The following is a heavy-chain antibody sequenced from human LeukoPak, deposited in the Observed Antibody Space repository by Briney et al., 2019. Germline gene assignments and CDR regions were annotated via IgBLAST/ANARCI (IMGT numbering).Heavy chain of an antibody. Sequence: TLSLTCAVSSGSINSGGYSWSWIRQPPGKGLEYIAYISHSGSTYYNSSLKTRVTISKDRSKNQFSLKLSSVTAADTAVYYCARLFDSSGYYHFDYWGQGILVTVSS. CDR1: SGSINSGGYS. V-gene: IGHV4-30-2*01. D-gene: IGHD3-22*01. J-gene: IGHJ4*02. CDR3: ARLFDSSGYYHFDY. CDR2: ISHSGST.